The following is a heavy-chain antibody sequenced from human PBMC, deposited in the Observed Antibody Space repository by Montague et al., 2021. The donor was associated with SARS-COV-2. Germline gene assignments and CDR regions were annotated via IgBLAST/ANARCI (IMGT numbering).Heavy chain of an antibody. V-gene: IGHV4-31*03. CDR1: GGSISSGDYY. J-gene: IGHJ4*02. CDR2: FYNSGSV. Sequence: TLSLTCTVSGGSISSGDYYWSWIRQHPEKGLEWIGYFYNSGSVYYRPSLKSRVTISVDASKNQLSLKLTSVTAADTAVYYCARASPGCGYDDRWIAVVGIVEYWGQGTLVTVSS. D-gene: IGHD6-19*01. CDR3: ARASPGCGYDDRWIAVVGIVEY.